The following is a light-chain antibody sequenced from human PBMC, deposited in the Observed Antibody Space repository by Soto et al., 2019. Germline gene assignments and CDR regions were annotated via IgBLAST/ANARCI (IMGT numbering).Light chain of an antibody. CDR3: SSYTSIDTVI. Sequence: QSALTQPASVSGSPGQSITISCSGTSSDVGAYDHVSWYQQYPGKAPKFIIFEISNRPSGISSRFSGSRSGNTASLTISRLQAEDEAYYYCSSYTSIDTVIFGGGTKVTVL. CDR1: SSDVGAYDH. J-gene: IGLJ2*01. CDR2: EIS. V-gene: IGLV2-14*01.